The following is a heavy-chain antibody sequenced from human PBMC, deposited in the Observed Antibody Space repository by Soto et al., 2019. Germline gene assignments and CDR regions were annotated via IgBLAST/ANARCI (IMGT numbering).Heavy chain of an antibody. Sequence: RASVKVSCKASGYSFTNYDISWVRQAPGQGLEWMGWISPYNGDTNYAQKLQGRVTMTTDTSTSTAYMEPRSLRSDDTAVYYCARYCSSTSCDHYFDYWGQGTLVTVSS. CDR3: ARYCSSTSCDHYFDY. J-gene: IGHJ4*02. CDR1: GYSFTNYD. V-gene: IGHV1-18*01. D-gene: IGHD2-2*01. CDR2: ISPYNGDT.